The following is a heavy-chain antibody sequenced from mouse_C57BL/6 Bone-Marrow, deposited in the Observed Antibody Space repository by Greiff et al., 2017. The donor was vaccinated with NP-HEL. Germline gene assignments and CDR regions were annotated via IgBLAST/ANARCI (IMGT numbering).Heavy chain of an antibody. CDR3: ARLGLRLAWFAY. V-gene: IGHV1-64*01. J-gene: IGHJ3*01. Sequence: QVQLKQPGAELVKPGASVKLSCTASGYTFTSYWMHWVKQRPGQGLEWIGMIHPNSGSTNYNEKFKSKATLTVDKSSSTAYMQLSSLTSEDSAVYYCARLGLRLAWFAYWGQGTLVTVSA. CDR2: IHPNSGST. CDR1: GYTFTSYW. D-gene: IGHD2-4*01.